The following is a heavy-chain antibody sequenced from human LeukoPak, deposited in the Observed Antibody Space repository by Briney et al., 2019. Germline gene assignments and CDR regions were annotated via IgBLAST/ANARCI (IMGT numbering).Heavy chain of an antibody. J-gene: IGHJ5*02. D-gene: IGHD3-3*01. CDR1: GYSFTSYW. V-gene: IGHV5-51*01. Sequence: GVSLKISCKGSGYSFTSYWISGVRQMPGKALEWMGIIYPGDSDTRYSPSFQSHVTTSADKPISTAYLQWSSLKASDTAMYYCARRAYYDFWSGYYRYNWFDPWGQGTLVTVSS. CDR3: ARRAYYDFWSGYYRYNWFDP. CDR2: IYPGDSDT.